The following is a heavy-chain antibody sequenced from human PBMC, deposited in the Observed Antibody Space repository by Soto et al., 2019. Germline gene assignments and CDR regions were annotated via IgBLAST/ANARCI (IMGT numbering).Heavy chain of an antibody. CDR1: GFTFSNYV. CDR2: ISGSGGST. Sequence: EVQLLESGGGLVQPGGSLRLSCAASGFTFSNYVMSWVRQAPGKGLEWVSSISGSGGSTYYADSVKGRFTISRDNSNNRLHLQMNSLRAEDTAVYYCAKRRYNGLYQYYFDDWGQGTVVTVSS. J-gene: IGHJ4*02. CDR3: AKRRYNGLYQYYFDD. D-gene: IGHD1-26*01. V-gene: IGHV3-23*01.